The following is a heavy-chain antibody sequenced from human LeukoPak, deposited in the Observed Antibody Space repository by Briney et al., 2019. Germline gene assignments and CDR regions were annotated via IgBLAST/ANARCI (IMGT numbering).Heavy chain of an antibody. Sequence: VASVKVSCKASGYTFTSYDINWVRQATGQGLEWMGWLNPNSGNTGYAQKFQGRVTMTRNTSISTAYMELSSLRSEDTAVYYCARVDYYDSSGYYVGNYWGQGTLVTVSS. V-gene: IGHV1-8*01. CDR2: LNPNSGNT. CDR3: ARVDYYDSSGYYVGNY. D-gene: IGHD3-22*01. J-gene: IGHJ4*02. CDR1: GYTFTSYD.